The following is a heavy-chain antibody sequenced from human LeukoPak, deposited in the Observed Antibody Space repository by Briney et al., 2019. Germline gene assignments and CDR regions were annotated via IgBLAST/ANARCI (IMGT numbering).Heavy chain of an antibody. V-gene: IGHV1-8*01. Sequence: ASVKVSCKASGYTFTSYDINWVRQATGQGLEWMGWMNPNSGNTGYAQKFQGRVTMTRNTSISTAYMELSSLRSEDTAVYYCARALYYYDSGGYYADIIDHWGQGTLVTVSS. CDR3: ARALYYYDSGGYYADIIDH. CDR1: GYTFTSYD. CDR2: MNPNSGNT. D-gene: IGHD3-22*01. J-gene: IGHJ4*02.